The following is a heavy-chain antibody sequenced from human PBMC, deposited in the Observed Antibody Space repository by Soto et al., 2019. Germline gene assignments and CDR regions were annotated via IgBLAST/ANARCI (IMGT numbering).Heavy chain of an antibody. CDR1: GFTFSSYA. CDR3: ARDVKWLVLRYYYGMDV. CDR2: ISYDGSNK. D-gene: IGHD6-19*01. J-gene: IGHJ6*04. V-gene: IGHV3-30-3*01. Sequence: QVQLVESGGGVVQPGRSLRLSCAASGFTFSSYAMHWVRQAPGKGLEWVAVISYDGSNKYYADSVKGRFTISRDNSKNTLYLQMNSLRAEDTAVYYCARDVKWLVLRYYYGMDVWGKGTTVTVSS.